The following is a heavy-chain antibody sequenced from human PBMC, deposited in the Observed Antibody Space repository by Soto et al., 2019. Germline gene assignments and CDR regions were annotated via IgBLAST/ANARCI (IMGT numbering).Heavy chain of an antibody. CDR3: ARGAPYIAAAGTMRDY. CDR2: MNPNSGNT. D-gene: IGHD6-13*01. V-gene: IGHV1-8*01. CDR1: GYTFTSYD. Sequence: ASVKVSCKASGYTFTSYDINWVRQATGQGLEWMGWMNPNSGNTGYAQKFQGRVTMTRNTSISTAYMELSSLRSEDTAVYYCARGAPYIAAAGTMRDYWGQGTLVTVSS. J-gene: IGHJ4*02.